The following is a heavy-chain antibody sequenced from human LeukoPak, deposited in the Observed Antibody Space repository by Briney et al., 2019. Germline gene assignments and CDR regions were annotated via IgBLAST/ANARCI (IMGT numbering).Heavy chain of an antibody. CDR3: AKYRFGGVIDTSDYFDY. J-gene: IGHJ4*02. D-gene: IGHD3-16*02. Sequence: PGGSLRLSCAASGFTFSSYAMSWVRQAPGKGLEWVSTISGSGGSTYYADSVKGRFTISRDNSKNTLYLQMNSLRAEDTAVYYCAKYRFGGVIDTSDYFDYWGQGTLVTVSP. V-gene: IGHV3-23*01. CDR1: GFTFSSYA. CDR2: ISGSGGST.